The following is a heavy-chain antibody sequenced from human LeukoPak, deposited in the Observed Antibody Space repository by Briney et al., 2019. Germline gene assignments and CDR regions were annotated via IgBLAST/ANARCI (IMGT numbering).Heavy chain of an antibody. CDR2: ISYDGSNK. CDR1: GFTFSSYG. J-gene: IGHJ4*02. Sequence: GGSLRLSCAASGFTFSSYGMHWVRQAPGKGLEWVAGISYDGSNKYYADSVKGRFTISRDNSKNTLYLQMNSLRAEDTAVYYCAKDHRVVVIAIRGYYFDYWGQGTLVTVSS. CDR3: AKDHRVVVIAIRGYYFDY. V-gene: IGHV3-30*18. D-gene: IGHD2-21*01.